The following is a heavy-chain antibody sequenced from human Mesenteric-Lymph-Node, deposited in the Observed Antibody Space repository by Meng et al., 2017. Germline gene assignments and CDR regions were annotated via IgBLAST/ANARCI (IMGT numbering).Heavy chain of an antibody. J-gene: IGHJ4*02. CDR2: VYHRGDT. CDR1: GDSISSDIW. D-gene: IGHD1-7*01. V-gene: IGHV4-4*02. CDR3: GRDQGRELINH. Sequence: QVLLRASGPGLVKPSGTLSLTCTVSGDSISSDIWGSWVCQPPGKGLEWIGEVYHRGDTNYNPSLKSRVDISVDKSKNQFYLSLFSVTAADTAVYYCGRDQGRELINHWGQGTLVTVSS.